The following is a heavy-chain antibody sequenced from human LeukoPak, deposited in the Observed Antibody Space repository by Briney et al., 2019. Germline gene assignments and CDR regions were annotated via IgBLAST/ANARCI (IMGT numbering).Heavy chain of an antibody. D-gene: IGHD5-12*01. Sequence: SETLSLTCTVSGGSISASYWSWIRQPPGKGLEWIGYILHSGSNNYNPSLKSRVTMSVDTSKNQFSLKVTSATAADTAVYYCARMGGGYEPDLWGQGTLVTVSS. CDR1: GGSISASY. V-gene: IGHV4-59*01. CDR2: ILHSGSN. CDR3: ARMGGGYEPDL. J-gene: IGHJ5*02.